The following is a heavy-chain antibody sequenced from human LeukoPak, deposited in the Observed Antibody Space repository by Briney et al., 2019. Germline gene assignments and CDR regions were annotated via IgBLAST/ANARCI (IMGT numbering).Heavy chain of an antibody. CDR1: GYTFTSYG. CDR3: ARDGGLDS. V-gene: IGHV1-18*01. Sequence: WASVKVSCKASGYTFTSYGISWVRQAPGQGLEWMGWISAYNGNTNYAQKFQGRVTMTRDTSISTAYMELSRLRYDDTAIYYCARDGGLDSWGQGTLVTASS. D-gene: IGHD3-16*01. J-gene: IGHJ4*02. CDR2: ISAYNGNT.